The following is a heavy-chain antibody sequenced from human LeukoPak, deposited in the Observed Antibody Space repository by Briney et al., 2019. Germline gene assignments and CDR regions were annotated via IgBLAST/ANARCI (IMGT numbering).Heavy chain of an antibody. CDR2: INWNGGST. CDR1: GFTFDDYG. CDR3: ARDTYYYDSSGYFDY. V-gene: IGHV3-20*04. Sequence: PGGSQRLSCAASGFTFDDYGMSWVRQAPGKGLEWVSGINWNGGSTGYADSVKGRFTISRDNAKNSLYLQMNSLRAEDTALYYCARDTYYYDSSGYFDYWGQGTLVTVSS. D-gene: IGHD3-22*01. J-gene: IGHJ4*02.